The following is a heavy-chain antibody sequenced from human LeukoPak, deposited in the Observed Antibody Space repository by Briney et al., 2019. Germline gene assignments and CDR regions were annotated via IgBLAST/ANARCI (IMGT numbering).Heavy chain of an antibody. CDR3: MRDYMGWFDP. Sequence: GGSLRLSCVASGFSLSNFQMYWVRQAPGKGLEWVSIISLDGSTEFYADSVKGRFTISRDTASNTMHLEMNNLRTEDTAVYYCMRDYMGWFDPWGQGTLVTVSS. D-gene: IGHD3-10*01. J-gene: IGHJ5*02. CDR2: ISLDGSTE. V-gene: IGHV3-30-3*01. CDR1: GFSLSNFQ.